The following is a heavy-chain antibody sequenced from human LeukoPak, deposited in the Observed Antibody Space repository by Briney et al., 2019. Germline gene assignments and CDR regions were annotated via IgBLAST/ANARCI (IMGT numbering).Heavy chain of an antibody. CDR3: AKDPFWSGYHRGGIYFDY. D-gene: IGHD3-3*01. CDR1: GFNVSSNY. V-gene: IGHV3-66*03. CDR2: LYSCGST. J-gene: IGHJ4*02. Sequence: AGGSLRLSCAASGFNVSSNYMSLVGQAPGKGLELVSVLYSCGSTYYADSVKGRFTISRDNSKNTLYLKMNSLRAEDTAVYYCAKDPFWSGYHRGGIYFDYWGQGTLVTVSS.